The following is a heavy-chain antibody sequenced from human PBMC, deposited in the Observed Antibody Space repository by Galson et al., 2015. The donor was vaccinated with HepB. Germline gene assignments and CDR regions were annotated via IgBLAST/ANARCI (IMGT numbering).Heavy chain of an antibody. CDR2: IVVGSGNT. Sequence: SVKVSCKAPGFTFTSSAVQWVRQARGQRLEWIGWIVVGSGNTNYAQKFQERVTITRDMSTSTAYMELSSLRSEDTAVYYCAGPANGDYEGGYYYYYGMDVWGQGTTVTVSS. D-gene: IGHD4-17*01. CDR3: AGPANGDYEGGYYYYYGMDV. CDR1: GFTFTSSA. J-gene: IGHJ6*02. V-gene: IGHV1-58*01.